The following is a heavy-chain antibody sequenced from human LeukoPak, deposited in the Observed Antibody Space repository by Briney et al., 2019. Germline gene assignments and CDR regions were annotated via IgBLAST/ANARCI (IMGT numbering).Heavy chain of an antibody. V-gene: IGHV4-39*01. CDR2: IYYSGST. CDR1: GGSISSSSYY. D-gene: IGHD2-8*02. Sequence: WETLSLTCTVSGGSISSSSYYWGWIRQPPGKGLEWIGSIYYSGSTYYNPSLNSRATISVDTSKNQFSLKLSSVTAAETPVYYCARQLVVSWFDPWGEETRVTLSS. J-gene: IGHJ5*02. CDR3: ARQLVVSWFDP.